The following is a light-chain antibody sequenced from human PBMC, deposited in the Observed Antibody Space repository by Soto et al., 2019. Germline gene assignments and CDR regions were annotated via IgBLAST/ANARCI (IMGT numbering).Light chain of an antibody. V-gene: IGKV1-39*01. CDR2: SAS. J-gene: IGKJ5*01. CDR1: QSISSY. CDR3: HQNYSTPIT. Sequence: DIKMTQSPSSLSASVGARVTITCRASQSISSYLNWYKQKPGNAPKLLSYSASNLQGGVPSRFSGSGSETDFTLTIGRLQPEDFATYYGHQNYSTPITFGQGTRLEIK.